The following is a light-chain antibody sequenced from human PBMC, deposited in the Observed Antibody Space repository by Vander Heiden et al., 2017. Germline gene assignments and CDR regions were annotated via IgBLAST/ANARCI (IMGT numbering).Light chain of an antibody. V-gene: IGKV3-20*01. Sequence: EIVLTLSPGTLSLSPGEPATLSCRASQSVNKNYLAWYQQKPGQATRLLIYAASSKATGIPDRFSGSGSGTDFTLTISRLEPEDFAVYFCQQYDNAFSWTFGQETKVEI. CDR2: AAS. J-gene: IGKJ1*01. CDR3: QQYDNAFSWT. CDR1: QSVNKNY.